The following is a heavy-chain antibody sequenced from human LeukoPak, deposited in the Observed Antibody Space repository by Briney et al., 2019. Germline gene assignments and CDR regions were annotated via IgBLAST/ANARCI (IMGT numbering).Heavy chain of an antibody. V-gene: IGHV4-59*01. CDR3: AREDPQLRIEY. D-gene: IGHD5-24*01. Sequence: PSETLSLTCTVSGGSISSYYWSWMRQPPPKGRQWSGWIYYSGSTNYNPSLKSRVTISADTSKNQFSLKLSTVTAADTAVYYCAREDPQLRIEYWGQGTLVTVSS. CDR1: GGSISSYY. J-gene: IGHJ4*02. CDR2: IYYSGST.